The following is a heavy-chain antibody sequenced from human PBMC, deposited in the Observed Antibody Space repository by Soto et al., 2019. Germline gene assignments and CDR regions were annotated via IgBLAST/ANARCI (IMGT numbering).Heavy chain of an antibody. CDR1: GFTFTSSA. J-gene: IGHJ4*02. CDR2: IAVGSGYT. CDR3: AADATAWQQMVPSDY. D-gene: IGHD2-8*01. Sequence: QMPLEQSGPEVKKPGTSVKVSCKASGFTFTSSAFQWVRQARGQRLEWIGWIAVGSGYTNYAQRFQDRVTLTRDMSTATTYMDLSRLTSEDTAIYYCAADATAWQQMVPSDYWGQGTLVTVSS. V-gene: IGHV1-58*01.